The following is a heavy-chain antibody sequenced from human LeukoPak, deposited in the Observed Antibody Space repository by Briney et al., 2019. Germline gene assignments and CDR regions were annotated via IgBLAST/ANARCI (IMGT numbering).Heavy chain of an antibody. CDR1: GFTFSSYS. CDR2: ISSSSVYI. Sequence: GGSLRLSCTASGFTFSSYSMNWVRQAPGKGLEWVSSISSSSVYIYYADSVKGRFTISRDNAKNSLYLQMNSLRAEDTAVYYCARPDYYDSSACDYWGQGTLVTVSS. V-gene: IGHV3-21*01. J-gene: IGHJ4*02. D-gene: IGHD3-22*01. CDR3: ARPDYYDSSACDY.